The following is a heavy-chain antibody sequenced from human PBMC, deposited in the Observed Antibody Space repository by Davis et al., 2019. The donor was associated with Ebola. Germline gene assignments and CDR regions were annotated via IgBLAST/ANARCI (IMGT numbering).Heavy chain of an antibody. J-gene: IGHJ5*02. V-gene: IGHV4-39*07. CDR1: GGSISSSSYY. Sequence: SETLSLTCTVSGGSISSSSYYWGWIRQPPGKGLEWIGSIYYSGNTYYNPSLKSRVTISVDRSKNQFSLKLSSVTAADTAVYYCARDQQGRNWFDPWGQGTLVTVSS. CDR3: ARDQQGRNWFDP. CDR2: IYYSGNT.